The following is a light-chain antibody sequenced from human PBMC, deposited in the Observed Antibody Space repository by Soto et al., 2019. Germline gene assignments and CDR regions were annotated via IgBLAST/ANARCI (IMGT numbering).Light chain of an antibody. CDR2: AAS. CDR1: HVVSNY. J-gene: IGKJ4*02. CDR3: QQHNSYPFT. Sequence: AIRLTQSPSSLSASIGERATLTCRASHVVSNYLAWYQQKPGQAPKLLIYAASTLQSGVPSRFSGSGSGTDFTLTISSLQPEDFATYYCQQHNSYPFTFGGGTKVDIK. V-gene: IGKV1-8*01.